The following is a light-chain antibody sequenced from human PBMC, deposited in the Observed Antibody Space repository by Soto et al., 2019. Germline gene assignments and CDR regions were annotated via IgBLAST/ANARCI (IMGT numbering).Light chain of an antibody. Sequence: ELVLTQSPGTLSLSPGESATLSCRDSQSVSSSYLAWYQQKPGQAPRLLIYGESSRATGIPDRFSGSGSGTDLNLTISRLEPEDFAVYYCQQNKDWPGTFGPGTKVDIK. J-gene: IGKJ1*01. V-gene: IGKV3-20*01. CDR1: QSVSSSY. CDR2: GES. CDR3: QQNKDWPGT.